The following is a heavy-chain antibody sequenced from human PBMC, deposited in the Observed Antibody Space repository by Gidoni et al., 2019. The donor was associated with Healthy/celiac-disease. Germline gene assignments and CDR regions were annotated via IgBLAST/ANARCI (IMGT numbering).Heavy chain of an antibody. CDR2: ISYDGSNK. J-gene: IGHJ4*02. CDR1: GFTFGSYA. D-gene: IGHD3-10*01. CDR3: ARGGGRGYY. V-gene: IGHV3-30-3*01. Sequence: QVQLVESGGGVVQPGRSLRLSCAASGFTFGSYAMHWVRQAPGKGLEWVAVISYDGSNKYYADSVKGRFTIARNNSKNTLYLQMNSLRAEDTAVYYCARGGGRGYYWGQGTLVTVSS.